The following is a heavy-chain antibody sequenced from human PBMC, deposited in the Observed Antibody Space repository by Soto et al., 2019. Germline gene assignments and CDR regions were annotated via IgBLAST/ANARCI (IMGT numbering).Heavy chain of an antibody. V-gene: IGHV4-31*03. J-gene: IGHJ3*02. CDR2: IYYSGST. CDR3: ARSALGYSSSWYFYNDAFDI. CDR1: GGSISSGGYY. Sequence: QVQLQESGPGLVKPSQTLSLTCTVSGGSISSGGYYWSWIRQHPGKGLEWIWYIYYSGSTYYNPSLKSRVTISVDTSKNQFSLKLSSVTAADTAVYYCARSALGYSSSWYFYNDAFDIWGQGTMVTVSS. D-gene: IGHD6-13*01.